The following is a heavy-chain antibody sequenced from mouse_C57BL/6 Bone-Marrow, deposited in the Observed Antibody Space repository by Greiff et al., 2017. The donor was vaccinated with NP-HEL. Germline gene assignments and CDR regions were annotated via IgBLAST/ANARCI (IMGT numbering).Heavy chain of an antibody. V-gene: IGHV1-18*01. J-gene: IGHJ4*01. CDR1: GYTFTDYN. Sequence: VQLKESGPELVKPGASVKIPCKASGYTFTDYNMDWVKQSHGKSLEWIGDINPNNGGTIYNQKFKGKATLTVDKSSSTAYMERRSLTSEDTAVYYWARQRFHYYGYAMDYWGQGTSVTVSS. CDR3: ARQRFHYYGYAMDY. D-gene: IGHD1-2*01. CDR2: INPNNGGT.